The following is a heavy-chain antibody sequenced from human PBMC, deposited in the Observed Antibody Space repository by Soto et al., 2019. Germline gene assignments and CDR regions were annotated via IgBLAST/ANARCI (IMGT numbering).Heavy chain of an antibody. D-gene: IGHD4-17*01. CDR3: ARHDYGDYGYGMDV. J-gene: IGHJ6*02. CDR1: GYTFTSYA. Sequence: ASVKVSCKASGYTFTSYAMHWVRQAPGQRLEWMGWINAGNGNTKYSQKFQGRVTITRDTSASTAYMELSSLRSEDTAVYYCARHDYGDYGYGMDVWGQGATVTVSS. CDR2: INAGNGNT. V-gene: IGHV1-3*01.